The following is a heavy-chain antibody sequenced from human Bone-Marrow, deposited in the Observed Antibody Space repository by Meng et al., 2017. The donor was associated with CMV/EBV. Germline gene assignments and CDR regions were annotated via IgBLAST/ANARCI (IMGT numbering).Heavy chain of an antibody. J-gene: IGHJ5*02. Sequence: GASLKISCAASGFTFDDYGMSWVHQAPGKGLEWVSGINWNGGSTGYADSVKGRFTISRDNAKTSLYLQMNSRRAEDTALYYCARGLVGAGGWFDPWGQGTLVTVSS. CDR1: GFTFDDYG. CDR3: ARGLVGAGGWFDP. CDR2: INWNGGST. V-gene: IGHV3-20*04. D-gene: IGHD1-26*01.